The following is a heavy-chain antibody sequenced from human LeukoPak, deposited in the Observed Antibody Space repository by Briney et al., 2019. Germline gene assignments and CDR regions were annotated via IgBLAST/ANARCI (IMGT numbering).Heavy chain of an antibody. CDR1: GFSLSNARMC. Sequence: ESGPVLVKPTETLTLTCTVSGFSLSNARMCVSWIRQPPGKALEWLARIDWDDDKYYSTSLKTRLTISKDTSKNQVVLTMTNMDPVDTATYYCARIRTPYGSGSYYNFDWGQGTLVTVSS. J-gene: IGHJ4*02. CDR3: ARIRTPYGSGSYYNFD. CDR2: IDWDDDK. V-gene: IGHV2-70*11. D-gene: IGHD3-10*01.